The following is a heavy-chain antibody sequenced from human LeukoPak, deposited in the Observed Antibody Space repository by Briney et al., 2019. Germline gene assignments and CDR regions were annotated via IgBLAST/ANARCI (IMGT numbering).Heavy chain of an antibody. CDR3: AKTGLYSSSSRGYFDY. CDR1: GFTFSSYS. CDR2: ISGSGITT. V-gene: IGHV3-23*01. D-gene: IGHD6-6*01. J-gene: IGHJ4*02. Sequence: PGGSLRLSCAASGFTFSSYSMSWVRQAPGEGLQWVSVISGSGITTYYARSVKGRFTISRDNSKNTLYLQMNNLRAEDTAIYYCAKTGLYSSSSRGYFDYWGQGTLVTVSS.